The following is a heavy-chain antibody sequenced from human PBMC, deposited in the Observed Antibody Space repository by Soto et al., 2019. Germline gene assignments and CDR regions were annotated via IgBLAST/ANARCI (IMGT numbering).Heavy chain of an antibody. J-gene: IGHJ6*02. CDR1: GFTFNNYG. D-gene: IGHD6-25*01. Sequence: HPGGSLRLSCAASGFTFNNYGMHWVRQAPGKGLEWVAVISYDGSNKYYAESVKGRFTISRDRSKNTLYLQMNSLRAEDTAVYYCAKNRLANSPYYYYYYGMDVWGQGTTVTVSS. V-gene: IGHV3-30*18. CDR2: ISYDGSNK. CDR3: AKNRLANSPYYYYYYGMDV.